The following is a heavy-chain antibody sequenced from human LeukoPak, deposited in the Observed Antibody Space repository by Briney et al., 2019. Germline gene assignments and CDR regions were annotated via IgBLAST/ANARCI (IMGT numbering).Heavy chain of an antibody. CDR1: GFTFSSYA. CDR3: AREFGGGRYFDWLLYPLDY. V-gene: IGHV3-30*02. Sequence: GGSLRLSCAASGFTFSSYAMHWVRQAPGKGLEWVAFIRYDGSNKYYADSVKGRFTISRDNSKNSLYLQMNSLRAEDTAVYYCAREFGGGRYFDWLLYPLDYWGQGTLVTVSS. J-gene: IGHJ4*02. D-gene: IGHD3-9*01. CDR2: IRYDGSNK.